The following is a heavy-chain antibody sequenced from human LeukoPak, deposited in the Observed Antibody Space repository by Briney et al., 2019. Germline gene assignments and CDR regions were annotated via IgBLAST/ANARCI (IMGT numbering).Heavy chain of an antibody. V-gene: IGHV1-2*02. J-gene: IGHJ2*01. CDR1: GYTFTGYY. Sequence: EASVKVSCKASGYTFTGYYMHWVRQAPGQGLEWMGWINPNSGGTNYAQKFQGRVTMTRDTSISIAYMELSRLRSDDTAVYYCARDWEGLGEYWYFDLWGRGTLVTVSS. CDR2: INPNSGGT. D-gene: IGHD1-26*01. CDR3: ARDWEGLGEYWYFDL.